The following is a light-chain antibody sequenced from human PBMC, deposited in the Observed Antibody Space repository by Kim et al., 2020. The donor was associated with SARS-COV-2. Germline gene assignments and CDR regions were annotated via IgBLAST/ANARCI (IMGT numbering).Light chain of an antibody. Sequence: GQTVTNTCTGTSTDVGSYNSVSWYQRHPGEAPKLIIYEVNKRPSGVPHRFSGSKSGNTASLTVSGLQAEDEAHYYCSSYAGRNIVVFGGGTQLTVL. V-gene: IGLV2-8*01. CDR3: SSYAGRNIVV. J-gene: IGLJ2*01. CDR1: STDVGSYNS. CDR2: EVN.